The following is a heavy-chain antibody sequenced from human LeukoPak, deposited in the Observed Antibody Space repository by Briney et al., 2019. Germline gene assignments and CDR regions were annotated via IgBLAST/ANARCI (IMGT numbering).Heavy chain of an antibody. CDR3: ARDRISPYRGYYFDY. J-gene: IGHJ4*02. V-gene: IGHV3-23*01. CDR1: GFTFSSYA. D-gene: IGHD1-14*01. Sequence: GGSLRLSCAASGFTFSSYAMSWVRQTPEKGLEWVSAISGSGSSTYYADSVKGRFTISRDNAKNSLYLQMNSLRAEDTAVYYCARDRISPYRGYYFDYWGQGTLVTVSS. CDR2: ISGSGSST.